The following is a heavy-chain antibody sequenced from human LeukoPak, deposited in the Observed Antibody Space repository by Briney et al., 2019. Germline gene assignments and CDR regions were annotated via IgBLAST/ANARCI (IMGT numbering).Heavy chain of an antibody. CDR2: ISYSGST. Sequence: TLSLTCTVSGGSISSVGYSWRWIRQPPGKGLEWIGYISYSGSTYYNPSLKSRVTMSLDTSKNQFSLKLSSVTAAGTAVSYCATKSPAEDCFDYWGQGTLVTVSS. CDR1: GGSISSVGYS. J-gene: IGHJ4*02. CDR3: ATKSPAEDCFDY. V-gene: IGHV4-30-4*07.